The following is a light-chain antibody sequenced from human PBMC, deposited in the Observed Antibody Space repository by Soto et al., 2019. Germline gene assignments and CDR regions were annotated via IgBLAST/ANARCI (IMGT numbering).Light chain of an antibody. V-gene: IGKV4-1*01. CDR2: WAS. Sequence: DIVMTQSPDSLAVSLGERATINCKSSQSVLYSSNNKNYVAWYQQKPGQPPKLLIYWASTRESGVPDRFSGSESGTDLTLPISSVQTEDGALYYCQQSYSPPPTFGQGTKAEIK. CDR1: QSVLYSSNNKNY. CDR3: QQSYSPPPT. J-gene: IGKJ1*01.